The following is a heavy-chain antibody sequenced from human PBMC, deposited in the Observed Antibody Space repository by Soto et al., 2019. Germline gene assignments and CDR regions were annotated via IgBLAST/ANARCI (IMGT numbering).Heavy chain of an antibody. CDR1: GYTLTELS. J-gene: IGHJ4*02. V-gene: IGHV1-24*01. CDR2: FDPEDGET. CDR3: ATAPSGGFLTPSPLPPHFDY. D-gene: IGHD7-27*01. Sequence: ASVKVSCKVSGYTLTELSMHWARQAPGKGLEWMGGFDPEDGETIYAQKFQGRVTMTEDTSTDTAYMELSSLRSEDTAVYYCATAPSGGFLTPSPLPPHFDYWGQGTLVTVSS.